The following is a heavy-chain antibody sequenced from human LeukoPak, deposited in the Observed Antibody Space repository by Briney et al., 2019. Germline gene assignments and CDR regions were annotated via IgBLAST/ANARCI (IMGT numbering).Heavy chain of an antibody. D-gene: IGHD6-19*01. Sequence: PGGSLRLSCAASGFTFSTYRMSWVRQAPGKGLEWVANIKQDGSEKHYVDSVKGRFTISRDNAKNSLYLRMNSLRAEDTAVYYCARDRHQPRLGVAVKDYYYYYMDVWGKGTTVTVSS. J-gene: IGHJ6*03. CDR1: GFTFSTYR. V-gene: IGHV3-7*01. CDR2: IKQDGSEK. CDR3: ARDRHQPRLGVAVKDYYYYYMDV.